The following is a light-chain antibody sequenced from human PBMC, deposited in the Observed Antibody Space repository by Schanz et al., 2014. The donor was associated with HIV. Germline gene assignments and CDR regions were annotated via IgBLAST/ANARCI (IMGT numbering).Light chain of an antibody. CDR1: RSNIGSNA. CDR2: NSY. J-gene: IGLJ3*02. V-gene: IGLV1-44*01. Sequence: SMLTQPPSASGTPGQRVTISCSVSRSNIGSNAVNWFQQLPGTAPKLLIYNSYHRPSGVPDRFSGSGSGTSASLAISGLQSDDEGDYYCAGWDDSLNGWVFGGGTKLTVL. CDR3: AGWDDSLNGWV.